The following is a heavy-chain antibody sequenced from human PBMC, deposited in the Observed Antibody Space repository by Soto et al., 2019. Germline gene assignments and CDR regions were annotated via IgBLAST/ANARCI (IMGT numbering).Heavy chain of an antibody. CDR3: ARGLPSLFDY. Sequence: GGSLRLSCAASGFTFSNYGMHWVRQAPGKGLEWVAVIWYDGNNKYYADSVKGRFTISRDNSNNTLYVQMTSLRAEDTAVYYCARGLPSLFDYWRQGTLVTVSS. CDR2: IWYDGNNK. CDR1: GFTFSNYG. V-gene: IGHV3-33*01. J-gene: IGHJ4*02.